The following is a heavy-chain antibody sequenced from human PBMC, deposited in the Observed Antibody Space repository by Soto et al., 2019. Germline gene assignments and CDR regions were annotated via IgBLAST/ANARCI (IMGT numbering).Heavy chain of an antibody. J-gene: IGHJ4*02. CDR2: INPNSGGT. V-gene: IGHV1-2*02. CDR1: GYTFTGYY. D-gene: IGHD4-17*01. Sequence: ASVKVSCKASGYTFTGYYMHWVRQAPGQGLEWMGWINPNSGGTNYAQKFQGRVTMTRDTSISTAYMELSRLRSDDTAVYYCARVPPPFDTNDYGDYFDYWGQGTLVTVSS. CDR3: ARVPPPFDTNDYGDYFDY.